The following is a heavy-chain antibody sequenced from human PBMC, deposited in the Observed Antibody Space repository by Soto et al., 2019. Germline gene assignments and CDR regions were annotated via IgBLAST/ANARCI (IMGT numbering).Heavy chain of an antibody. J-gene: IGHJ6*02. CDR1: GFNFKGYG. CDR2: INFFLGKT. CDR3: ARGGVYGTDHYYRRMDV. D-gene: IGHD4-17*01. V-gene: IGHV3-23*01. Sequence: GGSLRLSCAASGFNFKGYGISWVRQSPEKGLEWVASINFFLGKTYYADSVKGRSTISKDDAKDTVYLHLNSLRSDDTAIYYCARGGVYGTDHYYRRMDVWGQGSPVTVSS.